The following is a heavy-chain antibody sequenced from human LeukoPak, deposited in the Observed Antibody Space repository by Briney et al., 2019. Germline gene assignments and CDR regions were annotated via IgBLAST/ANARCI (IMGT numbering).Heavy chain of an antibody. CDR1: GFTFSGSA. CDR3: TCLYDFWSGYLP. J-gene: IGHJ5*02. CDR2: IRSKANSYAT. D-gene: IGHD3-3*01. Sequence: GGSLRLSCAASGFTFSGSAMHWVRQASGKGLERVGRIRSKANSYATAYAASVKGRFTISRDDSKNTAYLQMNSLKTEDTAVYYCTCLYDFWSGYLPWGQGTLVTVSS. V-gene: IGHV3-73*01.